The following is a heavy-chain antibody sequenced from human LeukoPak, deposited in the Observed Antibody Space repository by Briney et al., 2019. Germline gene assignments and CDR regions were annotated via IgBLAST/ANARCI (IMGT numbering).Heavy chain of an antibody. Sequence: GGSLRLSCAASGFTFSSSAMSWVRQAPGKGLYWVSAISGSGTGTYYADSVKGRFTISRDNSENTLYLQMNSLRAEDTAVYYCAKEGGTGTRFDYWGQGTLVTVSS. D-gene: IGHD1-7*01. V-gene: IGHV3-23*01. CDR1: GFTFSSSA. J-gene: IGHJ4*02. CDR3: AKEGGTGTRFDY. CDR2: ISGSGTGT.